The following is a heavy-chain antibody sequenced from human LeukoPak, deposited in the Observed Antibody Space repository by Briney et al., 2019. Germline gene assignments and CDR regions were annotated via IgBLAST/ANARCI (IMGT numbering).Heavy chain of an antibody. V-gene: IGHV1-2*02. Sequence: ASAKVSCKASGYTFTGYYMHWVRQAPGQGLEWMGWINPNSGGTNYAQKFQGRVTMTRDTSISTAYMELSRLRSDDTAVYYCARGGTITMVRGPSGVYYYYGMDVWGQGTTVTVSS. D-gene: IGHD3-10*01. CDR2: INPNSGGT. CDR1: GYTFTGYY. CDR3: ARGGTITMVRGPSGVYYYYGMDV. J-gene: IGHJ6*02.